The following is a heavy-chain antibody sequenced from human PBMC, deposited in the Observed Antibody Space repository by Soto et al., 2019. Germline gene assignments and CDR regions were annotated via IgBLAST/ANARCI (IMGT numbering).Heavy chain of an antibody. CDR3: VNSYYYDSSGPYYFAY. Sequence: QVQLVQSGAEVKKPGSSGKVSCKASGGTFSSYAISWVRQAPGQGLEWMGGNIPIFGTANYAQKFQGRVTITADESTSTAYMELSSLRSEDTAVYYCVNSYYYDSSGPYYFAYWGQGTLVTVSS. D-gene: IGHD3-22*01. CDR1: GGTFSSYA. J-gene: IGHJ4*02. V-gene: IGHV1-69*01. CDR2: NIPIFGTA.